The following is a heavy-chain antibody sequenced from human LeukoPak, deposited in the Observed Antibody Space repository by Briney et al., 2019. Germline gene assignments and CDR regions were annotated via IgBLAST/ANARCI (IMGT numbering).Heavy chain of an antibody. CDR1: GGSISSYY. V-gene: IGHV4-59*01. CDR2: IYYSGST. CDR3: AGTHSYGYYYYMGV. J-gene: IGHJ6*03. Sequence: SETLCLTCAVSGGSISSYYWSWIRQPPGKGLEWIGYIYYSGSTNYNPSLKSRVTISVDTSKNQFSLKLNYVTAADTAVYYCAGTHSYGYYYYMGVWGKGTTVTISS. D-gene: IGHD5-18*01.